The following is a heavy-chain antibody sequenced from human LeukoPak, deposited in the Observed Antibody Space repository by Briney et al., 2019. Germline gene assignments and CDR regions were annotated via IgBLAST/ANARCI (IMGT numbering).Heavy chain of an antibody. D-gene: IGHD1-26*01. CDR1: GYTFTNYW. J-gene: IGHJ4*02. Sequence: GESLKISCKGSGYTFTNYWIAWVRQMPRKGLEWMGIIYPGDSDTRYSPSFQGQVTISADKSISTAYLQWSSLKASDTAMYYCARGSLVGATRNYLDYWGQGTLVTVSS. CDR2: IYPGDSDT. V-gene: IGHV5-51*01. CDR3: ARGSLVGATRNYLDY.